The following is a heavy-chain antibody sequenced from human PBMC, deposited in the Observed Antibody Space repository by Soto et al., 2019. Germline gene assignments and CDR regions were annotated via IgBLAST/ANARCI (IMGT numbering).Heavy chain of an antibody. V-gene: IGHV4-30-4*01. J-gene: IGHJ6*02. Sequence: SLTCTVSGGSISSGDYYWSWIRQPPGKGLEWIGYIYYSGSTYYNPSLKSRVTISVDTSKNQFSLKLSSVTAADTAVYYCARSLTTVVTMDVWGQGTTVTVSS. CDR1: GGSISSGDYY. CDR2: IYYSGST. CDR3: ARSLTTVVTMDV. D-gene: IGHD4-17*01.